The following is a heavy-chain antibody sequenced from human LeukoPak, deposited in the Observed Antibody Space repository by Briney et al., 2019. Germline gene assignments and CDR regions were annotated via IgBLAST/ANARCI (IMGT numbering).Heavy chain of an antibody. CDR2: ISSSGSTI. Sequence: GGSLRLSCAASGFTFSDYYMSWIRQAPGKGLEWVSYISSSGSTIYYADSVKGRFTISRDNAKNSLYLQMNSLRAEDTAAYYCARELALAVAGYYYYYYGMDVWGQGTTVTVSS. D-gene: IGHD6-19*01. J-gene: IGHJ6*02. V-gene: IGHV3-11*01. CDR1: GFTFSDYY. CDR3: ARELALAVAGYYYYYYGMDV.